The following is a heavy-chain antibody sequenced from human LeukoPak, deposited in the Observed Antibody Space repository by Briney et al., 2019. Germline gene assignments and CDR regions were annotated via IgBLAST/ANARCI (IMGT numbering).Heavy chain of an antibody. CDR3: ARATPKRTYYYYGMDV. V-gene: IGHV4-31*03. D-gene: IGHD1/OR15-1a*01. Sequence: PSETLSLTCTVSGGSISSGGYYWSWIRQHPGKGLEWIGYIYYSGSTYYNPSLKSRVTISVDTSKNQFSLKLSSVTAADTAVYYCARATPKRTYYYYGMDVWGQGTTVTVSS. J-gene: IGHJ6*02. CDR1: GGSISSGGYY. CDR2: IYYSGST.